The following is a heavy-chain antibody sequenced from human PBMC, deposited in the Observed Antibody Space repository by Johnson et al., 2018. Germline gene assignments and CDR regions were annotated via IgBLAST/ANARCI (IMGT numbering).Heavy chain of an antibody. Sequence: QVQLVQSGAEVKKPGSSVKVSCKASGGTFSSYAISWVRQAPGQGLEWMGGIIPIFGTANYAQKFQGRVTITADESTSTAYMGLSSLRSEDTAVYYCARDRTSRKSCPAEYFQHWGQGTLVTVSS. D-gene: IGHD1-14*01. J-gene: IGHJ1*01. CDR2: IIPIFGTA. CDR1: GGTFSSYA. V-gene: IGHV1-69*12. CDR3: ARDRTSRKSCPAEYFQH.